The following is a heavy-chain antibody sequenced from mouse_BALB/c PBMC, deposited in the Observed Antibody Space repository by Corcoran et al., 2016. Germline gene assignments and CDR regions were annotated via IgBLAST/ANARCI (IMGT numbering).Heavy chain of an antibody. D-gene: IGHD1-1*01. CDR3: ASSYDYFDY. CDR1: GFNLKDTY. J-gene: IGHJ2*01. Sequence: EVQLQQSGAELVKPRDSVKLSCTASGFNLKDTYMHWVKQRPEQGLEWIGRIDPAHGNTKYDPKFQGKATITADTSSNTAYLQISSLTSEDTAFYYCASSYDYFDYWGQGTTLTVSS. V-gene: IGHV14-3*02. CDR2: IDPAHGNT.